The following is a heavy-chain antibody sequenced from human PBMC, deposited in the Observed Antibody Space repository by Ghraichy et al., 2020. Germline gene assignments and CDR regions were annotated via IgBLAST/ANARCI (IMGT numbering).Heavy chain of an antibody. Sequence: SETLSLTCTVSGGSINIVSFYWGWVRQPPGKGLEWIGNIYNIGTTSYNPSLKSRVNISVDTSKNEFSLRLTSVTAADTAVYFCAGPSGYGTGSYYPLEHWGQGSLVTVTS. J-gene: IGHJ4*02. CDR3: AGPSGYGTGSYYPLEH. D-gene: IGHD3-10*01. CDR2: IYNIGTT. V-gene: IGHV4-39*01. CDR1: GGSINIVSFY.